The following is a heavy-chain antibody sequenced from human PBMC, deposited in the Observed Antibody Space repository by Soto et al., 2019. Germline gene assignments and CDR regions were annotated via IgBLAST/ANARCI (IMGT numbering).Heavy chain of an antibody. CDR3: ARGVVAASYDAFDI. CDR1: GGSISSGGYS. V-gene: IGHV4-30-2*01. J-gene: IGHJ3*02. Sequence: PSETLSLTCAVSGGSISSGGYSWSWIRQPPGKGLEWIGYIYHSGSTYYNPSLKSRVTISVDTSKNQFSLKLSSVTAADTAVYYCARGVVAASYDAFDIWGQGTMVTVSS. D-gene: IGHD2-15*01. CDR2: IYHSGST.